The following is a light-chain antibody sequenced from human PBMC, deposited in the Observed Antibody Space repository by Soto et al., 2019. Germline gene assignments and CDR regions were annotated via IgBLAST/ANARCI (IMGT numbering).Light chain of an antibody. CDR3: HTFDSSLTISWV. CDR1: SSNIGRAYD. CDR2: GDS. V-gene: IGLV1-40*01. J-gene: IGLJ3*02. Sequence: QSVLTQPPSVSGAPGQRVTISCTGSSSNIGRAYDVHWYQQFPGSAPRLLLSGDSNRPSGVPDRFSGSRSGTSASLAITGLQAEDEADDYCHTFDSSLTISWVFGGGTKLTVL.